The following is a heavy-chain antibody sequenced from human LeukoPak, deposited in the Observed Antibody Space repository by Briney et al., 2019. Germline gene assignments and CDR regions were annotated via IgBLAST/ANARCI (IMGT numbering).Heavy chain of an antibody. CDR2: ISAYNGNT. CDR1: GYTFTSYG. V-gene: IGHV1-18*01. CDR3: ARDLEGGRGDYYDSSGYPNALDY. D-gene: IGHD3-22*01. J-gene: IGHJ4*02. Sequence: GASVKVSCKASGYTFTSYGISWVRQAPGQGLEWMGWISAYNGNTNYAQKLQGRVTMTTDTSTSTAYMELRSLRSDDTAVYYCARDLEGGRGDYYDSSGYPNALDYWGQGTLVTVSS.